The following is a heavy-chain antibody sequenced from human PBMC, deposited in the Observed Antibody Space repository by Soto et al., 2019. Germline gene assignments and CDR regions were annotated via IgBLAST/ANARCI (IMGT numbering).Heavy chain of an antibody. Sequence: EVQLVESGGGLVQPGGSLRISCAASGLTVSTNYMSWVRQAPGKGLEWVSIIYYVGTTYYADSVKGRLTISRDDSKNTLYLQMHSMRAEDTAVYYCARDYDTSRGAWDYYGIDVWGQGTTVTVSS. J-gene: IGHJ6*02. CDR3: ARDYDTSRGAWDYYGIDV. CDR2: IYYVGTT. CDR1: GLTVSTNY. V-gene: IGHV3-66*01. D-gene: IGHD3-9*01.